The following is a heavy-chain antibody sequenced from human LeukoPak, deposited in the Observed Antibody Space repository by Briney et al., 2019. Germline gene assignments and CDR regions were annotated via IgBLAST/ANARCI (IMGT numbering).Heavy chain of an antibody. Sequence: SETLSLTCTVSGGSISSYYWSWSRQPPGKGLEWIGHTSYSGSTNYNPSLKSRVAISIDTSKNQLSLKLSSMTSADTAVYYCARVYTAYRNDYWGQGTLVTVSS. CDR2: TSYSGST. J-gene: IGHJ4*02. V-gene: IGHV4-59*01. D-gene: IGHD1-14*01. CDR1: GGSISSYY. CDR3: ARVYTAYRNDY.